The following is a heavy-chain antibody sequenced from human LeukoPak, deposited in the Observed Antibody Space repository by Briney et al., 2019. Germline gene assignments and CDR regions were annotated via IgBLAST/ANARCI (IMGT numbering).Heavy chain of an antibody. CDR2: ISYDGSNK. CDR3: ARDPTTVTTAGPRYVFDY. Sequence: GGSLRLSCAASGFTFSSYAMHWVRQAPGKGLEWVAVISYDGSNKYYADSVKGRFTISRDNSKNTLYLQMNSLRAEDTAVYYCARDPTTVTTAGPRYVFDYWGQGTLVTVSS. D-gene: IGHD4-11*01. V-gene: IGHV3-30-3*01. J-gene: IGHJ4*02. CDR1: GFTFSSYA.